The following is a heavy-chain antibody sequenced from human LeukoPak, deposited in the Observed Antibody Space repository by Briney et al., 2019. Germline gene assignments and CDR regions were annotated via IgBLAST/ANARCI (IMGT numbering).Heavy chain of an antibody. Sequence: GGSLRLSCAASGFTFSSYAMSWVRQAPGKGLEWVSAISGSGGSTYYADSVKGRFTISRDNSKNTLYLQMNSLRAEDTAVYYCAKSNYDSSGYYVYYFDYWGQGTLVTVSS. CDR1: GFTFSSYA. CDR2: ISGSGGST. D-gene: IGHD3-22*01. V-gene: IGHV3-23*01. J-gene: IGHJ4*02. CDR3: AKSNYDSSGYYVYYFDY.